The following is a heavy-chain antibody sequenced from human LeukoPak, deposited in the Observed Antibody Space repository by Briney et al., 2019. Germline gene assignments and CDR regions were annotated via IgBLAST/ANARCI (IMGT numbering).Heavy chain of an antibody. V-gene: IGHV3-43*01. D-gene: IGHD1-1*01. CDR2: LSWFGGYT. CDR1: GFSLDEYT. CDR3: AKEARGARWTGFDS. J-gene: IGHJ4*02. Sequence: PGGSLGLSCATSGFSLDEYTVHWVRQAPGKGLEWVSLLSWFGGYTYYADSVQGRFTLSRDYSKNSLYLQMNSLRTEDTAFYYCAKEARGARWTGFDSWGQGTLVTVSS.